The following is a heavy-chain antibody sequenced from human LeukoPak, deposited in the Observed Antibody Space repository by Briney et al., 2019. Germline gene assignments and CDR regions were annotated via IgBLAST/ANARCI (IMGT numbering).Heavy chain of an antibody. CDR1: GFTFSSYS. CDR3: AKEAHVLRYFDWSLMDV. Sequence: TGGSLRLSCAASGFTFSSYSMNWVRQAPGKGLEWVSSISSSSSYIYYADSVKGRFTISRDNAKNSLYLQMNSLRAEDTAVYYCAKEAHVLRYFDWSLMDVWGQGTTVTVSS. V-gene: IGHV3-21*01. CDR2: ISSSSSYI. D-gene: IGHD3-9*01. J-gene: IGHJ6*02.